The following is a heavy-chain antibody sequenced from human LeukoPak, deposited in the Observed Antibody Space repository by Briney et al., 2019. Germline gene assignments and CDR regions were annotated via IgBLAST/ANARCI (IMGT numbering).Heavy chain of an antibody. Sequence: ASVKVSCKASGYTFTSYGISWVRQAPGQGLEWMGWISAYNGNTNYAQKLQGRVTMTEDTSTDTAYMELSSLRSEDTAVYYCATEVGATTADYWGQGTLVTVSS. V-gene: IGHV1-18*01. CDR3: ATEVGATTADY. D-gene: IGHD1-26*01. CDR1: GYTFTSYG. J-gene: IGHJ4*02. CDR2: ISAYNGNT.